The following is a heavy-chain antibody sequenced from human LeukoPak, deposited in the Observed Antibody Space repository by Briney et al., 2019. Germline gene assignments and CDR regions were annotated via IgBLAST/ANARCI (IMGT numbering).Heavy chain of an antibody. V-gene: IGHV6-1*01. CDR1: GDSVSRTNIA. J-gene: IGHJ4*02. CDR2: TYYKSAWYN. D-gene: IGHD6-19*01. Sequence: SQTLSLTCAISGDSVSRTNIAWNWIRQSPSRGLEWLGRTYYKSAWYNDYAVHMKSRITISPDTSKNQFSLQLNSVTPDDTAVYCCVRGTGWPHFDYWGQGILVTVSS. CDR3: VRGTGWPHFDY.